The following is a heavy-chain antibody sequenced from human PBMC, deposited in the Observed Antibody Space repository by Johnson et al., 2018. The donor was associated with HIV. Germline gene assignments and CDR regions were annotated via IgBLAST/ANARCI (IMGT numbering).Heavy chain of an antibody. CDR2: ISYDGSNK. D-gene: IGHD1-7*01. CDR1: GFTFSSYA. J-gene: IGHJ3*02. V-gene: IGHV3-30-3*01. CDR3: ARDERWNYYDAFDI. Sequence: QVQLVESGGGVVQPGRSLRLSCAASGFTFSSYAMHWVRQAPGKGLAWVAVISYDGSNKYYADSVKGRFTISRDNSKNTLSLQMNSLRAEDTAVYYCARDERWNYYDAFDIWGQGTMVTVSS.